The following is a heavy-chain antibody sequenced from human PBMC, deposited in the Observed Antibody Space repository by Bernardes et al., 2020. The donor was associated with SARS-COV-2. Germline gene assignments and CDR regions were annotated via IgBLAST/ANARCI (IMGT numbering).Heavy chain of an antibody. CDR1: GYTFTGYY. V-gene: IGHV1-2*02. CDR3: ARVGLGLNYYYYGTDV. Sequence: VSVKVSCKASGYTFTGYYMHWVRQDPGQGLEWMGWINPNSGYTNYAQKFQGRVTMTRDTSISTAYMELSRLRSDDTAVYYCARVGLGLNYYYYGTDVWGQGTTVTVSS. J-gene: IGHJ6*02. CDR2: INPNSGYT. D-gene: IGHD1-26*01.